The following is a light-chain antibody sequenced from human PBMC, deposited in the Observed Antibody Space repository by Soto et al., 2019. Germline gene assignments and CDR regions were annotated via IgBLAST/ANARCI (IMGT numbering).Light chain of an antibody. CDR3: QQYYSSVT. J-gene: IGKJ2*01. Sequence: DIVMTQSPDSLSVSLGERATINCKSSQTVFHTSYNKDFLAWYQQKAGQPPKLLFYWASTRESGVPARFSGGGYVTDFSLTICSLQREDVAVYDCQQYYSSVTVGQGNKLEIK. CDR2: WAS. V-gene: IGKV4-1*01. CDR1: QTVFHTSYNKDF.